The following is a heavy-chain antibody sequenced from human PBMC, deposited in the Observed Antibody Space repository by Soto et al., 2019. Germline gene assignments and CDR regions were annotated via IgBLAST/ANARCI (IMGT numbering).Heavy chain of an antibody. J-gene: IGHJ4*02. Sequence: GGSLRLSCVASGFTFSDYAMTWVRQTPGKGLEWVSLINTSGGRTYYPDSVKGRFTISRDNSKNTLYLEMNSLRVDDTAVYYCAKELYGGSSWALDYWGQGT. D-gene: IGHD1-26*01. CDR2: INTSGGRT. V-gene: IGHV3-23*01. CDR1: GFTFSDYA. CDR3: AKELYGGSSWALDY.